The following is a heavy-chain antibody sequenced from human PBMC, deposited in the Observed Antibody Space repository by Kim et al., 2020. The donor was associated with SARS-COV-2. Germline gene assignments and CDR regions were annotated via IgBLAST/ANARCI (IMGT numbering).Heavy chain of an antibody. CDR2: IYYSGST. Sequence: SETLSLTCTVSGGSISSYYWSWIRQPPGKGLEWIGYIYYSGSTNYNPSLKSRVTISVDTSKNQFSLKLSSVTAADTAVYYCARIDIYGGLGYWGQGTLVTVSS. D-gene: IGHD4-17*01. CDR1: GGSISSYY. V-gene: IGHV4-59*01. CDR3: ARIDIYGGLGY. J-gene: IGHJ4*02.